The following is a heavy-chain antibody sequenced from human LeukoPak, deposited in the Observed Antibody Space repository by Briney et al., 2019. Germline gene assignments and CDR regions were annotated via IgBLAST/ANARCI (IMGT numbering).Heavy chain of an antibody. V-gene: IGHV3-53*01. J-gene: IGHJ4*02. CDR3: ARYNWNSAAFDY. D-gene: IGHD1-7*01. CDR2: IYSGGST. CDR1: GFTVSSNY. Sequence: GGSLRLSCAASGFTVSSNYMSWVRQAPGKGLEWVSVIYSGGSTYYADSVKGRFTISRDNSKNTLYLQMNSLRAEDTAVYYCARYNWNSAAFDYWGQGTLVTVSS.